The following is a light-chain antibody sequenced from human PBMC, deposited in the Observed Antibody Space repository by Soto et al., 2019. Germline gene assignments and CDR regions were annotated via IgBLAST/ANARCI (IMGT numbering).Light chain of an antibody. Sequence: QLVLTQSPSASASLGASVKLTCTLDSGHSAYAIAWHQQKPEKGPRYLMRINNGGSHSGGVGIPDRFSGSSSGTERYLTISSLQSDDEADYYCQTWDTGIWVFGGGTKLTVL. CDR3: QTWDTGIWV. V-gene: IGLV4-69*02. CDR1: SGHSAYA. CDR2: INNGGSH. J-gene: IGLJ3*02.